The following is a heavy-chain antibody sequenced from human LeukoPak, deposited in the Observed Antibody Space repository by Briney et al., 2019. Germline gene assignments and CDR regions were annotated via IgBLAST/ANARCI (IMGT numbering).Heavy chain of an antibody. CDR3: AKDQAGA. CDR1: GFTFSSYG. V-gene: IGHV3-21*01. D-gene: IGHD1-26*01. CDR2: ISSGSTYT. J-gene: IGHJ5*02. Sequence: GGSLRLSCAASGFTFSSYGMSWVRQAPGKGLEWVSSISSGSTYTYYADSVKGRFTISRDNGKNTLYLQMNSLGVEDTAVYYCAKDQAGAWGQGTRVTVSS.